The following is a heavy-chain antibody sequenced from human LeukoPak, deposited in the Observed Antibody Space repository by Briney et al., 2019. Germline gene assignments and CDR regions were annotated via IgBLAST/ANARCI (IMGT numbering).Heavy chain of an antibody. D-gene: IGHD4-17*01. CDR1: GGSFSGYY. CDR3: ARGYGDPSP. Sequence: SETLSLTCAVYGGSFSGYYWSWIRQPPGEGLEWIGEINHSGSTNYNPSLKSRVTISVDTSKNQFSLKLSSVTAADTAVYYCARGYGDPSPWGQGTLVTVSS. CDR2: INHSGST. V-gene: IGHV4-34*01. J-gene: IGHJ5*02.